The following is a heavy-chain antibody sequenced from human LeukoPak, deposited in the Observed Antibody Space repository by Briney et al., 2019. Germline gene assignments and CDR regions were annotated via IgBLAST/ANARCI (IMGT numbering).Heavy chain of an antibody. CDR3: ATNAGPAPHDAFDI. J-gene: IGHJ3*02. D-gene: IGHD2-2*01. Sequence: SETLSLTCTVSGVSITTYQWYWIRQPPGQGLEWIGYTQSSGSTDYNPSLKSRVTISKDTSKNQFPLRLSSVTAADTALYYCATNAGPAPHDAFDIWGQGTMVTVSS. CDR1: GVSITTYQ. V-gene: IGHV4-4*08. CDR2: TQSSGST.